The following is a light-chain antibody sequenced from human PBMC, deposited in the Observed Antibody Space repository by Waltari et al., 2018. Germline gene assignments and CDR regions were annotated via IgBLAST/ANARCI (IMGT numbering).Light chain of an antibody. CDR1: SLRSCY. CDR2: GKN. CDR3: HCRDTSGTHWV. J-gene: IGLJ3*02. Sequence: SSELTQDPAVSVALGQTVRITCQGDSLRSCYATWYQQKAGQGPILVMYGKNNRPSGLPERFAGSSSGNTAALTITGAQAEDEADYYCHCRDTSGTHWVFGGGTKLTVL. V-gene: IGLV3-19*01.